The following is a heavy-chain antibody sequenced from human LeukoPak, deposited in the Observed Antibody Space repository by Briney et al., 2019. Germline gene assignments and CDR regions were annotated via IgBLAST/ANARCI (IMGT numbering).Heavy chain of an antibody. J-gene: IGHJ4*02. CDR1: GFTVSSNY. D-gene: IGHD6-13*01. CDR3: ARAPYSSGWYDY. Sequence: GSLRLSCAASGFTVSSNYMSWVRQAPGKGLEWVSVIYSGGSTYYADSVKGRFTISRDNSKNTLYLQMNSLRAEDTAVYYCARAPYSSGWYDYWAREPWSPSPQ. V-gene: IGHV3-53*01. CDR2: IYSGGST.